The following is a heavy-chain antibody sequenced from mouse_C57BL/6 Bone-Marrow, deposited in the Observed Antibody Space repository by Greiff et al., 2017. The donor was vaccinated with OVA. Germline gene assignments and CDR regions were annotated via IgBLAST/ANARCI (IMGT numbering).Heavy chain of an antibody. V-gene: IGHV2-5*01. CDR2: IWRGGST. J-gene: IGHJ1*03. Sequence: VQLQQSGPGLVQPSQSLSITCTVSGFSLTSYGVHWVRQSPGKGLEWLGVIWRGGSTDYNAAFMYRLSITKDNANSQGFCKLNSLPADDTAIYYCAIILTVYFDVWGTGTTVTVSS. CDR1: GFSLTSYG. CDR3: AIILTVYFDV.